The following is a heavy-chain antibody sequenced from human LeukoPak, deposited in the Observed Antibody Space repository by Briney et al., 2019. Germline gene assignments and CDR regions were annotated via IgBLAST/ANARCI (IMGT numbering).Heavy chain of an antibody. CDR2: IFYRGST. CDR1: GASISSYY. CDR3: ASGPYPAAGTDHQFDY. J-gene: IGHJ4*02. Sequence: SEILSLTCTVSGASISSYYWSWIRQPPGEGLEWIGYIFYRGSTNYNPSLKSRVTISVDTSKNQFSLKLSSVTAADTAVYYCASGPYPAAGTDHQFDYWGQGILVTVFS. D-gene: IGHD6-13*01. V-gene: IGHV4-59*01.